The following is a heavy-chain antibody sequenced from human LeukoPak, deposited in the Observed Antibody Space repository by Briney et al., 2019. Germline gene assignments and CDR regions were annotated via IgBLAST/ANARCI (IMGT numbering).Heavy chain of an antibody. CDR2: ISYDGSNK. D-gene: IGHD6-19*01. CDR1: GFTFSSYG. V-gene: IGHV3-30*18. J-gene: IGHJ4*02. CDR3: AKDGGVRIAVAGTLDY. Sequence: PGGSLRLSCAASGFTFSSYGMHWVRQAPGKGLEWVAVISYDGSNKYYADSVKGRFTISRDNSKNTLYLQMNSLRAEDTAVYYCAKDGGVRIAVAGTLDYWGQGTLVTVSS.